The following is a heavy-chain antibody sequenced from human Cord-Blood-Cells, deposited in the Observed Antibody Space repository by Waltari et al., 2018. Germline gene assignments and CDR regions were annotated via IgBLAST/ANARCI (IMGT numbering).Heavy chain of an antibody. J-gene: IGHJ4*02. Sequence: QLQLQESGPGLVKPSETLSLTCTVSGGSISSSSYYWGWIRQPPGKGLEWIGSIYYSGSPYYNPSLKSRVAISVDTSKNQFSLKLSSVTAADTAVYYCARRTPWVDYWGQGTLVTVSS. V-gene: IGHV4-39*01. CDR1: GGSISSSSYY. D-gene: IGHD2-15*01. CDR3: ARRTPWVDY. CDR2: IYYSGSP.